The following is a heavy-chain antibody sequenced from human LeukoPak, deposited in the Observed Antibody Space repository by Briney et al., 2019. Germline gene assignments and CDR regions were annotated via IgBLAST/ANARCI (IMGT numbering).Heavy chain of an antibody. CDR1: GFTFSSYS. J-gene: IGHJ4*02. CDR3: ARARPSMWIDY. V-gene: IGHV3-30*03. CDR2: ISYDGSDK. Sequence: GGSLRLSCAASGFTFSSYSMNWVRQGPGKGLEWVAVISYDGSDKFYADSVKGRFTISRDSSKNTLYLQMNSLRPEDTAVYYCARARPSMWIDYWGQGTLVTVSS. D-gene: IGHD5-12*01.